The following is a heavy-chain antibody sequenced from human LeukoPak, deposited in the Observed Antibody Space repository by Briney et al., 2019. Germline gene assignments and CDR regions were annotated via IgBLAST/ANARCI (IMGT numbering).Heavy chain of an antibody. CDR2: INHSGST. CDR1: GGSFSGYY. D-gene: IGHD3-10*01. J-gene: IGHJ1*01. CDR3: ARGTSAMVRGVIMGTGYFQH. Sequence: PSETLSLTCAVYGGSFSGYYWSWIRQPPGKGLEWIGEINHSGSTNYNPSLKSRVTISVDTSKNQFSLKLSSVTAADTAVYYCARGTSAMVRGVIMGTGYFQHWGQGTLVTVSS. V-gene: IGHV4-34*01.